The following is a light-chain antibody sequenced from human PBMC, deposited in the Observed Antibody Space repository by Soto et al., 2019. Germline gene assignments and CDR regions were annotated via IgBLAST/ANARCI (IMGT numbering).Light chain of an antibody. CDR1: SSDVGGYNY. CDR2: DVS. CDR3: SSYTSSSTWV. Sequence: QAVVTQPASVSGSPGQSITISCTGTSSDVGGYNYVSWYQQHPGKAPKLMIYDVSNRPSGVSNRFSGSKSGNTASLTISGLQAEDEADYYCSSYTSSSTWVFGGGTKLT. J-gene: IGLJ3*02. V-gene: IGLV2-14*01.